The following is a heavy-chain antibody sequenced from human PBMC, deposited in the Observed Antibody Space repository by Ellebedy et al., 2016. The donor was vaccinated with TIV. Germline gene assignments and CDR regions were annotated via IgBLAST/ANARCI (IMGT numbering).Heavy chain of an antibody. Sequence: ASVKVSXXASGYTFTNYDFSWVRQAPGQGLEWMGWINNYNGNTKYAQKFQGRVTMTTDTSTSTAYMELRSLRYDDTAMYYCARANWNYLSYWGQGTLLTVSS. V-gene: IGHV1-18*01. D-gene: IGHD1-1*01. CDR3: ARANWNYLSY. J-gene: IGHJ4*02. CDR2: INNYNGNT. CDR1: GYTFTNYD.